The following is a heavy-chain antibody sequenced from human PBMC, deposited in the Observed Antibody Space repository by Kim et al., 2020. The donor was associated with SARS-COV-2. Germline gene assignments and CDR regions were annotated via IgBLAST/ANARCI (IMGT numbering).Heavy chain of an antibody. CDR2: ITDSGGST. D-gene: IGHD3-3*02. J-gene: IGHJ2*01. CDR3: AKGLASIRWYFDL. V-gene: IGHV3-23*01. Sequence: GGSLRLSCAASGFTFGNYAMTWVRQAPGKGLEWVSYITDSGGSTICADSVKGRFTISRDNSKNTLYLQMNTLRADDTGVYYCAKGLASIRWYFDLWGRGTLVTVSS. CDR1: GFTFGNYA.